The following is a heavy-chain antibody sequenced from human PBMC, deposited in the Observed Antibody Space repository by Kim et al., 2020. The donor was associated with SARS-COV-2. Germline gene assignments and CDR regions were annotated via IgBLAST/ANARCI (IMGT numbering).Heavy chain of an antibody. CDR2: INHSGST. J-gene: IGHJ5*02. Sequence: SETLSLTCAVYGGSFSGYYWSWILQPPGKGQEWIGEINHSGSTNYNPSLKSRVTISVDTSKNQFSLKLSSVTAADTAVYYCARGKYSSSWYGLKGWFDPWGQGTLVTVSS. CDR1: GGSFSGYY. CDR3: ARGKYSSSWYGLKGWFDP. V-gene: IGHV4-34*01. D-gene: IGHD6-13*01.